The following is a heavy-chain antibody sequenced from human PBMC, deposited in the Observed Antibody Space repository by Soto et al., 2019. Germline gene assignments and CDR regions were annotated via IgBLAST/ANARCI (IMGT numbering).Heavy chain of an antibody. CDR2: ISGSGVTT. D-gene: IGHD2-21*01. CDR1: GFTFSSYA. J-gene: IGHJ4*02. V-gene: IGHV3-23*01. CDR3: AKTYVAWANFPFGS. Sequence: PRGSLRLSCAASGFTFSSYAMSWVRQAPGKVLEWVSAISGSGVTTYCVASVKGRFTISRDNSMNTLYLQMKSLRAEETAVYYCAKTYVAWANFPFGSWGQGIQVTVSS.